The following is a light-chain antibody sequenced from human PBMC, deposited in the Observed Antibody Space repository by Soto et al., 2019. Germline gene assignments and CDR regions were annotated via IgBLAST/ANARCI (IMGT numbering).Light chain of an antibody. CDR3: MQALQTPST. V-gene: IGKV2-28*01. Sequence: VLTQSPLSLPVTPGDSASISCRSSQSLLHSSGNNFLDWYLQKPGQSPQLLIYLGSQRASGVHDKFSGSGSGANFTLKISKVEADDVWIYYCMQALQTPSTFAHGAKLQLQ. J-gene: IGKJ2*01. CDR2: LGS. CDR1: QSLLHSSGNNF.